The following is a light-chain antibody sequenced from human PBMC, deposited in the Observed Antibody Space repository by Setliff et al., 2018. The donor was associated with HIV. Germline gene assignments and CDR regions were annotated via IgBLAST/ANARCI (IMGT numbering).Light chain of an antibody. CDR3: QSYDSGLSGLVV. V-gene: IGLV1-40*01. Sequence: QSALTQPPSVSGAPGQRVTISCTGNSSNIGAGHDVHWYQQLPGTAPKLPIYGNNNRPSGVPDRFSGSKSGTSASLAITGLQAEDESDYYCQSYDSGLSGLVVFGGGTKVTVL. CDR2: GNN. CDR1: SSNIGAGHD. J-gene: IGLJ2*01.